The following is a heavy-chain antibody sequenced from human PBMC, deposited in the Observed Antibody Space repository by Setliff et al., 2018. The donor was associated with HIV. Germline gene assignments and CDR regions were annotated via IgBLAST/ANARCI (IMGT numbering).Heavy chain of an antibody. CDR2: ISAYNGNT. J-gene: IGHJ6*03. V-gene: IGHV1-18*01. Sequence: ASVKVSCKTSGYMFIAYGMSWVRQAPGQGLEWMGWISAYNGNTNYAQKLQGRVTMTTDTSTSTAYMELRNLRSDDTAVYYCARVQVGDPYYSYYYMDVWGEGTTVTVSS. D-gene: IGHD2-8*02. CDR3: ARVQVGDPYYSYYYMDV. CDR1: GYMFIAYG.